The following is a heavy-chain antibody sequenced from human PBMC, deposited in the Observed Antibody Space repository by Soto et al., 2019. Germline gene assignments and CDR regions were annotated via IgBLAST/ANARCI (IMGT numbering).Heavy chain of an antibody. J-gene: IGHJ6*02. CDR1: RYSFTSYW. D-gene: IGHD6-13*01. CDR3: ARTEAAGKYYYGMDV. CDR2: IYPGDSDT. V-gene: IGHV5-51*01. Sequence: PGESLKISCKGSRYSFTSYWIGWVRQMPGKGLECMGIIYPGDSDTRYSPSFQGQVTISADKSISTAYLQWSSLKASDTAMYYCARTEAAGKYYYGMDVWGQGTTVTVFS.